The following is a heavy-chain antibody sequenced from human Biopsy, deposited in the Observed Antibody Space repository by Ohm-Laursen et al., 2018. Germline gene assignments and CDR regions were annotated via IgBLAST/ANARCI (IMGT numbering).Heavy chain of an antibody. Sequence: SLRLSCTASGFNLGDYAMHWVRQVPGKGLEWVSGINWNSGKIDYADSVKGRFTISRDNAKNSLYLHMNSLRTEYSAFYYCARDTGVMVRGVLYQWGQGTQVTVSS. D-gene: IGHD3-10*01. V-gene: IGHV3-9*01. J-gene: IGHJ4*02. CDR2: INWNSGKI. CDR3: ARDTGVMVRGVLYQ. CDR1: GFNLGDYA.